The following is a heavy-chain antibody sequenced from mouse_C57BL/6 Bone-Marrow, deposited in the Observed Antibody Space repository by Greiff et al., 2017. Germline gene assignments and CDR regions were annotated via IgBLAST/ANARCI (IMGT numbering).Heavy chain of an antibody. V-gene: IGHV1-69*01. CDR3: ARESFHYFDY. CDR1: GYTFTSYW. CDR2: IDPSDSYT. J-gene: IGHJ2*01. Sequence: QVQLQQPGAELVMPGASVKLSCKASGYTFTSYWMHWVKQRPGQGLEWIGEIDPSDSYTNYNQKFKGKSTLTVDKSSSTAYMQLSSLTSEDSAVYYCARESFHYFDYWGQGTTLTVSS. D-gene: IGHD1-2*01.